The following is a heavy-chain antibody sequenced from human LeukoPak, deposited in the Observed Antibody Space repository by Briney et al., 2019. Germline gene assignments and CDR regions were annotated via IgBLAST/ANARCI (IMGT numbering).Heavy chain of an antibody. CDR1: GGSISSSSYY. CDR2: IYYSGST. J-gene: IGHJ4*02. CDR3: ARHSITMVRGVIITPGDLFDY. Sequence: SETLSLTCTVSGGSISSSSYYWGWIRQPPGKGLEWIGSIYYSGSTYYNPSLKSRVTISVDTSKNQFSLKLSSVTAAGTAVYYCARHSITMVRGVIITPGDLFDYWGQGTLVTVSS. V-gene: IGHV4-39*01. D-gene: IGHD3-10*01.